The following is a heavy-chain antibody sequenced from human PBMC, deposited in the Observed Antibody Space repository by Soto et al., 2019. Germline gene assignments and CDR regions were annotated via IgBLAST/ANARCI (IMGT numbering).Heavy chain of an antibody. J-gene: IGHJ4*02. D-gene: IGHD3-3*01. CDR3: AREGGVFVQVPYY. CDR2: IYYNGAT. CDR1: GVSINRGDYY. V-gene: IGHV4-30-4*01. Sequence: SETLSLTCSVSGVSINRGDYYWSWLRQSPGSGLEWSGSIYYNGATNYNPSLGSRMTISVDTSKNQFFLDLQSAVAADATDYFCAREGGVFVQVPYYWGQGTLVTVSS.